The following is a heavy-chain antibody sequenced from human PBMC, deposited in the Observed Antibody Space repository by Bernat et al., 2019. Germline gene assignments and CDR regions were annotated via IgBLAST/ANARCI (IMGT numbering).Heavy chain of an antibody. CDR3: AKVLTGLRWSTPFDY. CDR1: GFTFSSYG. J-gene: IGHJ4*02. V-gene: IGHV3-30*18. Sequence: QVQLVESGGGVVQPGRSLRLSCAASGFTFSSYGLHWVRQAPGEGLEWMAVISYDGSHIYYADSVKGRFTISRDNSKNTLYLQMNSLRAGDTALYYCAKVLTGLRWSTPFDYWGQGTLVTVSS. CDR2: ISYDGSHI. D-gene: IGHD4-23*01.